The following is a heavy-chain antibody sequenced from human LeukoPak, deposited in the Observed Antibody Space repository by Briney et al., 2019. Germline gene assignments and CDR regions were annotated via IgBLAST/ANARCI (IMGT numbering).Heavy chain of an antibody. CDR3: ASIDGNNYYGMDV. CDR1: GFTFSNYR. D-gene: IGHD1-14*01. V-gene: IGHV3-48*04. J-gene: IGHJ6*02. Sequence: GGSLRLSCAASGFTFSNYRMLWVRQAPGKGLEWVSYISRGSRTIYYADSVKGRFTISRDDAKNSLSLQINSLRAEDTAVYYCASIDGNNYYGMDVWGQGTTVTVSS. CDR2: ISRGSRTI.